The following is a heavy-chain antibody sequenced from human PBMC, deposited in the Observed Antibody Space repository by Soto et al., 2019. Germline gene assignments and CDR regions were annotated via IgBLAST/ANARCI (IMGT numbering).Heavy chain of an antibody. V-gene: IGHV3-23*01. Sequence: EVQLLESGGGLVQPGGSLRLSCAASGFTFISYAMNWVRQAPGKGLHWVSAISGGGDATFYADSVKGRFTISRDNSRNTVTLQMNSLGADDTAVYYCARKVPGSTTRPDYWYFDLWGRGTLGTVSS. CDR1: GFTFISYA. J-gene: IGHJ2*01. CDR2: ISGGGDAT. CDR3: ARKVPGSTTRPDYWYFDL. D-gene: IGHD3-10*01.